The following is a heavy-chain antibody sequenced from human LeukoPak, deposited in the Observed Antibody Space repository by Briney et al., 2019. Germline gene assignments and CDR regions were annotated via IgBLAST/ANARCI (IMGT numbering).Heavy chain of an antibody. Sequence: GASVKASCKASGYTFTGYYMHWVRQAPGQGLEWMGWINPNSGGTNYAQKFQGRVTMTRDTSISTAYMELSRLRSDDTAVYYCARVYVWLSPSNWFDPWGQGTLVTVSS. J-gene: IGHJ5*02. CDR2: INPNSGGT. D-gene: IGHD3-22*01. CDR3: ARVYVWLSPSNWFDP. CDR1: GYTFTGYY. V-gene: IGHV1-2*02.